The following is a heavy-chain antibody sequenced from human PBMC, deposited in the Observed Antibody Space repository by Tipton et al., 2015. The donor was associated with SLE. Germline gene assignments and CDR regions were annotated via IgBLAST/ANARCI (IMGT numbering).Heavy chain of an antibody. Sequence: TLSLTCTVSGGSISSSSYYWGWIRQPPGKGLEWIGSIYHSGSTYYNPSLKSRVTISVDTSKNQFSLKLSSVTAADTAVYYCARQDRRRYFDLWGRGTLVTVSS. D-gene: IGHD3-16*02. CDR1: GGSISSSSYY. CDR3: ARQDRRRYFDL. V-gene: IGHV4-39*01. CDR2: IYHSGST. J-gene: IGHJ2*01.